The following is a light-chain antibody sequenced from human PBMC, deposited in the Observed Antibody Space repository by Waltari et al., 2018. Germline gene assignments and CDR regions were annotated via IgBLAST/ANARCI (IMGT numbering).Light chain of an antibody. CDR2: GTS. V-gene: IGKV3-20*01. CDR1: QSVSSIS. Sequence: IVLTQFPVTLSLSPGERATLSCRASQSVSSISLVWLQQKTGQAPRLVIYGTSNRATGFPDRFSGRGAETDFTITISRLETEDFAMYYCQQYDGSVLTFGGGTKVEL. J-gene: IGKJ4*01. CDR3: QQYDGSVLT.